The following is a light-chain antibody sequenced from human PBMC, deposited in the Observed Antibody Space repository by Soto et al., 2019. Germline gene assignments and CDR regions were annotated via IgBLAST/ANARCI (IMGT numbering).Light chain of an antibody. V-gene: IGKV4-1*01. J-gene: IGKJ2*01. CDR1: QSVLYFSNNKNY. CDR2: WAS. CDR3: QQYYSTPPT. Sequence: DIVMTQSPDSLAVSLGERATINCKSSQSVLYFSNNKNYLAWYQQKPGQPPKLLIYWASTRESGVPDRFSGSGSGTDFTLSISSLQAEDVAVYYCQQYYSTPPTFGQGTKLEIK.